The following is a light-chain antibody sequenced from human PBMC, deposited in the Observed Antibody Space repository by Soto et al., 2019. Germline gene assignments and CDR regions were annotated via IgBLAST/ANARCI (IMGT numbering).Light chain of an antibody. CDR1: QSLNSV. Sequence: DIQMTQSPSTLSASVGDRVTITCRASQSLNSVLAWYQQKPGRAPKLLIYDASTLESGVPSRFSGSGSGTEDTLPISSLQTADVAAYYCQLYNCYSPWTFGQGTKVEIK. V-gene: IGKV1-5*01. CDR3: QLYNCYSPWT. CDR2: DAS. J-gene: IGKJ1*01.